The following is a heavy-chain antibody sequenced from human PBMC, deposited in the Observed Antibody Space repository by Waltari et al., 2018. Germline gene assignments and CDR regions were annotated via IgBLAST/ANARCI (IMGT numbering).Heavy chain of an antibody. J-gene: IGHJ3*02. CDR1: GGTFSSYA. V-gene: IGHV1-69*08. D-gene: IGHD3-10*01. CDR2: IIPICGTA. CDR3: AREGGGLWFRELLPFYAFDI. Sequence: QVQLVQSGAEVKKPGSSVKVSCKASGGTFSSYAISWVRQAPGQGLEWMGRIIPICGTANYAQKFQGRVTITADKSTSTAYMELSSLRSEDTAVYYCAREGGGLWFRELLPFYAFDIWGQGTMVTVSS.